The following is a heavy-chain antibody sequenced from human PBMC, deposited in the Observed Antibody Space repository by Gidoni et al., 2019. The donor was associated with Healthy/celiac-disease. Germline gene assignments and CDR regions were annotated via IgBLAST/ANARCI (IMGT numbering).Heavy chain of an antibody. CDR1: GFTFSSYG. CDR2: IWYDGSNK. CDR3: ARDYYDSSGYYWFDP. Sequence: QVQLVESGGGVVQPGRSLRLSCAASGFTFSSYGMHWVRQAPGKGLEWVAVIWYDGSNKYYADSVKGRFTISRDNSKNTLYLQMNSLRAEDTAVYYCARDYYDSSGYYWFDPWGQGTLVTVSS. J-gene: IGHJ5*02. D-gene: IGHD3-22*01. V-gene: IGHV3-33*01.